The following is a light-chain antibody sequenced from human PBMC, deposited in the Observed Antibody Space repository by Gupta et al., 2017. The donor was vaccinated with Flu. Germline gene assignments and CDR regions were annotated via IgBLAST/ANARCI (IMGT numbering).Light chain of an antibody. CDR2: DAS. V-gene: IGKV1-33*01. CDR3: QQYDNPPIT. CDR1: QGISNY. J-gene: IGKJ5*01. Sequence: DIQMTQSPSSLSASVGDRVTITCQASQGISNYLNWYQQKPGKAPKLLIYDASNLETGVPSRFSGSGSGTDFTLTISSLQPEDIATYYCQQYDNPPITFGQGTRLEIK.